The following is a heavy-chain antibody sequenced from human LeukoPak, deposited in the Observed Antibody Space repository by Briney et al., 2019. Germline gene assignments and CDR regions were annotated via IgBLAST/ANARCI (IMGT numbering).Heavy chain of an antibody. CDR1: GFTFSTYA. CDR2: IFGNGAGT. D-gene: IGHD3-3*01. V-gene: IGHV3-23*01. Sequence: SGGSLRLSCTASGFTFSTYAMTWVRQAPGKGLEWVSVIFGNGAGTNYADSVKGRFTISRDNSKNTLYLQMNSLRAEDTAVYYCAKDRIRDGFYSVDSWGQGALVTVSS. J-gene: IGHJ4*02. CDR3: AKDRIRDGFYSVDS.